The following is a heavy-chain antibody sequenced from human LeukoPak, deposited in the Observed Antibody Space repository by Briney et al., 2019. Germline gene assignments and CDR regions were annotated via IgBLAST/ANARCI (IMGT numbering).Heavy chain of an antibody. CDR2: IGSSGYTI. Sequence: GGSLRLSCAASGFTFAGYEMNWVRQAPGKGLEWVSYIGSSGYTINYADSVKGRFTISRDNAKNSLYLQMNSLRAEDTAVYYCAREWGNWFDPWGQGTLVTVSS. D-gene: IGHD7-27*01. CDR3: AREWGNWFDP. CDR1: GFTFAGYE. J-gene: IGHJ5*02. V-gene: IGHV3-48*03.